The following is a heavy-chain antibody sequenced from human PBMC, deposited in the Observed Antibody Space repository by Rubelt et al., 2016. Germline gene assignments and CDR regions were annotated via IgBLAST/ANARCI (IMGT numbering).Heavy chain of an antibody. CDR2: INHSGST. J-gene: IGHJ4*02. CDR1: GGSFNSYY. CDR3: ARSPNYGGNKSAFGY. V-gene: IGHV4-34*01. Sequence: QVQLQQWGAGLLKPSETLSLTCAVYGGSFNSYYWSWIRQPPGKGLEWIGEINHSGSTNYNPSLKSWVTISVDTSKNQFSLKLSAVTAADTAVYYCARSPNYGGNKSAFGYWGQGTLVTVSS. D-gene: IGHD4-23*01.